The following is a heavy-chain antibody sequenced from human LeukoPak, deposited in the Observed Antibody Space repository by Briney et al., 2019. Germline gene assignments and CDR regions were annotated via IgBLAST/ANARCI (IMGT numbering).Heavy chain of an antibody. CDR1: GFTFSSYS. D-gene: IGHD1-14*01. CDR3: ARRQSTGKSKGAFDI. V-gene: IGHV3-48*01. CDR2: ISSSSSTI. J-gene: IGHJ3*02. Sequence: GGSLRLSCAASGFTFSSYSMNWVRQAPGKGLEWVSYISSSSSTIYYADSVKGRFTISRDNAKNSLYLQMNSLRAEDTAVYYCARRQSTGKSKGAFDIWGQGTMVAVSS.